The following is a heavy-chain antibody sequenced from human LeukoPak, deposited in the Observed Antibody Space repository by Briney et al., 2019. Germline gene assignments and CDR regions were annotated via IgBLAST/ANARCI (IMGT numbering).Heavy chain of an antibody. CDR1: GFTFSSYA. Sequence: PGRSLRLSCAASGFTFSSYAIHWVRQAPGKGLEWVALISYDGSNKYYADSVKGRFTISRDNSKSTLYLQMNSLRAEDTAVYYCARTYAIDYWGQGTLVTVSS. CDR2: ISYDGSNK. V-gene: IGHV3-30-3*01. J-gene: IGHJ4*02. CDR3: ARTYAIDY. D-gene: IGHD3-16*01.